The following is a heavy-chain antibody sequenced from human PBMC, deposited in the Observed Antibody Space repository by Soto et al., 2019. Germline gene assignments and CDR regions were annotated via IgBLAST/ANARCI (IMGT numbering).Heavy chain of an antibody. CDR3: AIDSDGGY. CDR2: ISATTGNT. J-gene: IGHJ4*02. CDR1: GFNFSIYS. V-gene: IGHV3-23*01. Sequence: GGSLRLSCAASGFNFSIYSMIWVRQAPGKGLEWVSGISATTGNTYYTNSVKGRFTISRDNFENTLFLQMNNLRAEDTALYYCAIDSDGGYWGQGTLVTVSS. D-gene: IGHD2-15*01.